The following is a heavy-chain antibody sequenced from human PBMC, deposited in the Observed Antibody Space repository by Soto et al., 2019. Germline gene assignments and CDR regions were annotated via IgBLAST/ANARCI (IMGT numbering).Heavy chain of an antibody. CDR3: AKTLVREDSGSYDY. Sequence: PGGSLRLSCAASGFTFSSYAMSWVRQAPGKGLDWVSAISGSGGSTYYAESVKGRFTISRDNSKNTLYLQMNSLRAEDTAVYYCAKTLVREDSGSYDYWGQGTLVTVSS. CDR2: ISGSGGST. J-gene: IGHJ4*02. CDR1: GFTFSSYA. V-gene: IGHV3-23*01. D-gene: IGHD5-12*01.